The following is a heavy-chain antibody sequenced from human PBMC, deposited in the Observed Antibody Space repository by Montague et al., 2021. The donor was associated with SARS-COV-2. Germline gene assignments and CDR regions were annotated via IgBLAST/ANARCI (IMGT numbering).Heavy chain of an antibody. V-gene: IGHV4-59*08. Sequence: SETLSLTCTVSGGSISGYYWSWIRQPPGKGLEWIGYIYYSGSTNYNPSLKSRVTISVDTSKNQFSLKLSSVTAADTAVYYCARLGRGYSYAQSAFDIWGQGTMVTVSS. CDR3: ARLGRGYSYAQSAFDI. CDR1: GGSISGYY. J-gene: IGHJ3*02. CDR2: IYYSGST. D-gene: IGHD5-18*01.